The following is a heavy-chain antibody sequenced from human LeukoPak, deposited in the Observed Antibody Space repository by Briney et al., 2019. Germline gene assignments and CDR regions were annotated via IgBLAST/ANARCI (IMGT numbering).Heavy chain of an antibody. V-gene: IGHV3-15*07. CDR1: GLTFSSAW. D-gene: IGHD6-13*01. CDR2: IKSETDGGTT. Sequence: GGSLRLSCAASGLTFSSAWMNWVCQAPGKGLEWVGRIKSETDGGTTDYAAPVKGTFTISRDDSENTLYLQMNSLKTEDTAVYYCTRRSSAAGRQYFDYWGQGTLVTVSS. J-gene: IGHJ4*02. CDR3: TRRSSAAGRQYFDY.